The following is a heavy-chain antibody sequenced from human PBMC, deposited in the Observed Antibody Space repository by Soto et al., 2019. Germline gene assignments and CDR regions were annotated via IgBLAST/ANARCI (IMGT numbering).Heavy chain of an antibody. J-gene: IGHJ4*02. CDR1: GFTFGDYD. Sequence: GSLRLSCTASGFTFGDYDMSWFRQAPGKGLEWVGFIRRKVSGGTTEYAASVKGRFTPSRDDSKSIAYLQMNSLKTEDTAVYYCTRHFSGSGGWGQGTLVTVSS. CDR2: IRRKVSGGTT. D-gene: IGHD2-15*01. V-gene: IGHV3-49*03. CDR3: TRHFSGSGG.